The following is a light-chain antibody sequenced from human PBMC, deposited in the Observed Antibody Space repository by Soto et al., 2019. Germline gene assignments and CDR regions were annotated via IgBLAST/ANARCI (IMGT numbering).Light chain of an antibody. Sequence: QSALTQPASVSGSPGQSITISCTGTSSDVGGYKYVSWYQQYPGKAPKLRIYEVSNRPSGVSNRFSGSKSGNTASLTISGLQADEEADYYCTSYTSSSSVLFGGGTQLTVL. V-gene: IGLV2-14*01. CDR2: EVS. CDR3: TSYTSSSSVL. J-gene: IGLJ7*01. CDR1: SSDVGGYKY.